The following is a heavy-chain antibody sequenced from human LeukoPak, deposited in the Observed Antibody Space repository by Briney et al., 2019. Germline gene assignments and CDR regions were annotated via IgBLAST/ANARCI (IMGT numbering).Heavy chain of an antibody. D-gene: IGHD3-16*02. CDR2: ISSSSGYR. CDR1: GFSFSSYA. CDR3: AVQRALDY. Sequence: GSLRLSCAASGFSFSSYALNWVRQAPGKGLEWVSAISSSSGYRYYADSVKGRFTISRDNAKNSLFLQMNSLRAEDTAVYYCAVQRALDYWGQGTLVTVSS. V-gene: IGHV3-21*01. J-gene: IGHJ4*02.